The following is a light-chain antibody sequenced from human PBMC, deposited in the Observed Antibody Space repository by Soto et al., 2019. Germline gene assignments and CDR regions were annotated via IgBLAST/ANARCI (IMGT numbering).Light chain of an antibody. J-gene: IGKJ1*01. CDR3: QHYSAFSVT. CDR2: GAS. Sequence: EIVMTQSPATLSVSPGERATLSCRASQSVSINLAWYQQKPGQAPRLLIYGASTRATGIPARFSGSGSGTEFTLTISSLQPEDLATYYCQHYSAFSVTFGQGTKVDI. CDR1: QSVSIN. V-gene: IGKV3-15*01.